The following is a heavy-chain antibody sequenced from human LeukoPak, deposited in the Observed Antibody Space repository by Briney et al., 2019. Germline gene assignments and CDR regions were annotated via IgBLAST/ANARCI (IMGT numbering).Heavy chain of an antibody. CDR2: INPNSGGT. CDR3: ARDSDGAFDI. D-gene: IGHD5-24*01. V-gene: IGHV1-2*02. J-gene: IGHJ3*02. CDR1: GYTFTGYY. Sequence: ASVKVSCKASGYTFTGYYKHLVRQAPGQGLEWMGWINPNSGGTNYAQKFQGRVTMTRDTSISTAYMELSRLRSDDTAVYYCARDSDGAFDIWGQGTMVTVSS.